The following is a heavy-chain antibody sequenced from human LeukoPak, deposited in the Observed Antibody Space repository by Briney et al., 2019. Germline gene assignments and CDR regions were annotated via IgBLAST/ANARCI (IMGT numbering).Heavy chain of an antibody. CDR1: GFTFNIYT. D-gene: IGHD3-22*01. V-gene: IGHV3-21*01. Sequence: KAGGSLRLSCAASGFTFNIYTLNWVRQAPGKGLEWVSSISASGDYIYYADSLEGRFTISRDNAKNSLYLQMNSLRAEDTAVYYCAKEAEPTYSYDSSGYEDHGMDVWGQGTTVAVSS. CDR2: ISASGDYI. CDR3: AKEAEPTYSYDSSGYEDHGMDV. J-gene: IGHJ6*02.